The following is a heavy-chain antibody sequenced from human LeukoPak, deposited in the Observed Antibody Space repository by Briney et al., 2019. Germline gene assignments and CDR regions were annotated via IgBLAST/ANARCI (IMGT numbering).Heavy chain of an antibody. Sequence: SVTVSCKASGYTFTSYCISWVRQPPGQGREWMGWISAYNGNTNYAQKLQGRDTMTTDTSTSTAYMELRSLRSDDTAVYYCARDSDDSSGYLPNRYFDLWGRGTLVTVSS. CDR3: ARDSDDSSGYLPNRYFDL. CDR1: GYTFTSYC. V-gene: IGHV1-18*01. D-gene: IGHD3-22*01. J-gene: IGHJ2*01. CDR2: ISAYNGNT.